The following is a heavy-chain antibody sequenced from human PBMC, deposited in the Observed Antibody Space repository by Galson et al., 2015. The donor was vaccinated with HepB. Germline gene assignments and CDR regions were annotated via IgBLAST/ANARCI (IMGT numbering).Heavy chain of an antibody. Sequence: SLRLSCAASGFTFSSYWMSWVRQAPGKGLEWVANIKQDGSEKYYVDSVKGRFTISRDNAKNSLYLQMNSLRAEDTAVYYCVRDGIYCRGVSCHPYWGQGTLVTVSS. CDR1: GFTFSSYW. J-gene: IGHJ4*02. CDR3: VRDGIYCRGVSCHPY. CDR2: IKQDGSEK. D-gene: IGHD2-15*01. V-gene: IGHV3-7*01.